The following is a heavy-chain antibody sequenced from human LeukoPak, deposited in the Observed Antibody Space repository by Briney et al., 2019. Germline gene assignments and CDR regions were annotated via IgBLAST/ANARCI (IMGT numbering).Heavy chain of an antibody. CDR1: GFTFSSYW. CDR3: ARGVHPRNAFDI. CDR2: MNNDGSTT. V-gene: IGHV3-74*03. J-gene: IGHJ3*02. Sequence: GGSLRLSCAASGFTFSSYWMHWVRQAPGKGLVWVSRMNNDGSTTTYADSVKGRFTISGANAKNTQYLQITSLGAEDTAVYYCARGVHPRNAFDIWGQGTMVTVSS. D-gene: IGHD1-1*01.